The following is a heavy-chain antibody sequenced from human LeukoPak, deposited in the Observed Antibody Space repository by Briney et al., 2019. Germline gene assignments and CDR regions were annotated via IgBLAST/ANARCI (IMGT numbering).Heavy chain of an antibody. CDR2: IKQEGSEK. V-gene: IGHV3-7*01. CDR1: GFTFSSYW. J-gene: IGHJ4*02. CDR3: ARDIGSGWYGVYFDY. D-gene: IGHD6-19*01. Sequence: GGSLRLSCAASGFTFSSYWMSWVRQAPGKGLEWVANIKQEGSEKYYVDSVKGRFTISRDNAKNSLYLQMNSLRAEDTAVYYCARDIGSGWYGVYFDYWGQGTLVTVSS.